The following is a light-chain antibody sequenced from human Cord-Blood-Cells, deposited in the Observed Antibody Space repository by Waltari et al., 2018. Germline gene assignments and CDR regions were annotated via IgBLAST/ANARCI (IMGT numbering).Light chain of an antibody. Sequence: DIVMTQSPDSLAVSLGERATINCKSSQSVVYSSNNKNYLAWYQQKPGQPPKLLIYWASTRESGVPDRFSGSGSGTEFTLTISSRQAEDVAVYYCQQYYSTPPYTFGQGTKLEIK. CDR1: QSVVYSSNNKNY. CDR2: WAS. J-gene: IGKJ2*01. V-gene: IGKV4-1*01. CDR3: QQYYSTPPYT.